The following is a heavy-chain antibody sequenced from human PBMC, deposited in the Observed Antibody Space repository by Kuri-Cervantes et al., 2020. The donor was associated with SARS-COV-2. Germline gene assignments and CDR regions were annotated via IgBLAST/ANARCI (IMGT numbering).Heavy chain of an antibody. CDR2: IIPISDTA. D-gene: IGHD2-15*01. Sequence: SVKVSCKASGGTFSSYAISWVRQAPGQGLEWMGGIIPISDTANYAQKFQGRVTISADKSTSTAYMELRSLRSDDTAVYYCARLLGYCSGGSCYSWFDPWGQGTLVTVSS. V-gene: IGHV1-69*06. CDR3: ARLLGYCSGGSCYSWFDP. J-gene: IGHJ5*02. CDR1: GGTFSSYA.